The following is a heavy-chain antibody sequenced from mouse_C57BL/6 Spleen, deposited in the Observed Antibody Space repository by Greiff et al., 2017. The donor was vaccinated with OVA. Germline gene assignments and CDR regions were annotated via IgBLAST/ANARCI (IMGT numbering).Heavy chain of an antibody. Sequence: LVESGAELARPGASVKLSCKASGYTFTSYGISWVKQRTGQGLEWIGEIYPRSGNTYYNEKFKGKATLTADKSSSTAYMELRSLTSEDSAVYFCAREGETAQAPWFAYWGQGTLVTVSA. CDR2: IYPRSGNT. CDR1: GYTFTSYG. V-gene: IGHV1-81*01. D-gene: IGHD3-2*02. CDR3: AREGETAQAPWFAY. J-gene: IGHJ3*01.